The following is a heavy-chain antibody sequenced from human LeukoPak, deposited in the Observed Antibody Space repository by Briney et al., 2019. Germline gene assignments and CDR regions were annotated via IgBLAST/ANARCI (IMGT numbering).Heavy chain of an antibody. D-gene: IGHD2-2*01. CDR3: AKTDIVVVPAAMTFDY. CDR1: GFTFSSYA. CDR2: ISGSGGST. J-gene: IGHJ4*02. Sequence: GGSLRLSCAASGFTFSSYAMSWVRHAPGKGLELVSAISGSGGSTYYADSVKGRFTISRDNSKNTLYLQMNSLRAEDTAVYYCAKTDIVVVPAAMTFDYWGQGTLVTVSS. V-gene: IGHV3-23*01.